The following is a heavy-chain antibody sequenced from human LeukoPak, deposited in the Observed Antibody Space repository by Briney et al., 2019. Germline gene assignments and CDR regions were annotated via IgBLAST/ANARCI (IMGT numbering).Heavy chain of an antibody. CDR2: IRYDGSNK. V-gene: IGHV3-30*02. D-gene: IGHD4-17*01. CDR1: GFTFSSYG. CDR3: AKDPTRYGDYPDY. Sequence: GGSLRLSCAASGFTFSSYGIHWVRQAPGKGLEWVAFIRYDGSNKYYADSLKGRFTISRDNSKNTLYLQMNSLRAEDTAVYYCAKDPTRYGDYPDYWGQGTLVTVSS. J-gene: IGHJ4*02.